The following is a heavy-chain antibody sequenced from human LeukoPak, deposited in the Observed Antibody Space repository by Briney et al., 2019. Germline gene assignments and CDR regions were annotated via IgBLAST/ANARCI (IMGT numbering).Heavy chain of an antibody. CDR2: ISSSSSYI. V-gene: IGHV3-21*01. CDR1: GFTFSSYS. CDR3: ARDPGAYSSSPIDY. Sequence: GGSLRLSCAASGFTFSSYSVNWVRQAPGKGLEWVSSISSSSSYIYSADSVKGRFTISRDNARNSLYLRMNSLRAEDTAVYYCARDPGAYSSSPIDYWGQGTLVTVSS. J-gene: IGHJ4*02. D-gene: IGHD6-6*01.